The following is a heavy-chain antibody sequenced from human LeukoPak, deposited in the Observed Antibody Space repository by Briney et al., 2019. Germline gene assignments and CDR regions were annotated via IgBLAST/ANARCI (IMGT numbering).Heavy chain of an antibody. Sequence: PSETLSLTCTVSGGSISSSSYYWGWIRQPPGKGLEWIGSIYYSGSTYYNPSLKSRVTISVDTSKNQFSLKLSSVTAADTAVYYCARHLLRRWLHGGYWFDPWGQGTLVTVSS. J-gene: IGHJ5*02. CDR1: GGSISSSSYY. D-gene: IGHD5-24*01. CDR3: ARHLLRRWLHGGYWFDP. V-gene: IGHV4-39*01. CDR2: IYYSGST.